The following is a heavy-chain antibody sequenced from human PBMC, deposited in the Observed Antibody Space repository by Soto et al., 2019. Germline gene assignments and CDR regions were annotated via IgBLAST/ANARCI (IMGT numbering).Heavy chain of an antibody. CDR1: GGSISSYY. Sequence: PSETLSLTCTVSGGSISSYYWSWIRQPPGKGLEWIGDIHYSGSTKYNPSLKSRVTKSVDMSKNQFSLKLSSVTAADTAVYYCAREGVYGSGNYIGPLGQGALVTVS. CDR3: AREGVYGSGNYIGP. J-gene: IGHJ5*02. CDR2: IHYSGST. V-gene: IGHV4-59*12. D-gene: IGHD3-10*01.